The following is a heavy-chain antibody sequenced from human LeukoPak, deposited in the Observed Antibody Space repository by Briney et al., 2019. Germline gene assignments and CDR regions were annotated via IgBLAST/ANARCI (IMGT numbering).Heavy chain of an antibody. J-gene: IGHJ6*03. CDR2: ISGGGGST. CDR1: GLTFNKYA. D-gene: IGHD6-19*01. Sequence: GGSLRLSCVASGLTFNKYAMRWVRQAPGKGLEWVSVISGGGGSTHYADAVKVRFTISRDNSKSTLYLQMNSLRAEDTAVYYCAKVEYSGWANYYYYYVDVWGKGTTVTVSS. CDR3: AKVEYSGWANYYYYYVDV. V-gene: IGHV3-23*01.